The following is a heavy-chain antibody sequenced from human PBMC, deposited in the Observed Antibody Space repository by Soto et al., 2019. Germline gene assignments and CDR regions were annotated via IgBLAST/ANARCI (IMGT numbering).Heavy chain of an antibody. CDR3: ARRRKDYGDYYYGMDV. Sequence: GASVKVSCKASGYTFTSYDINWVRQATGQGLEWMGWMNPNSGNTGYAQKFQGRVTMTRNTSISTAYMELSSLRSEDTAVYYCARRRKDYGDYYYGMDVWRQGTTVTVSS. D-gene: IGHD4-17*01. V-gene: IGHV1-8*01. CDR1: GYTFTSYD. CDR2: MNPNSGNT. J-gene: IGHJ6*02.